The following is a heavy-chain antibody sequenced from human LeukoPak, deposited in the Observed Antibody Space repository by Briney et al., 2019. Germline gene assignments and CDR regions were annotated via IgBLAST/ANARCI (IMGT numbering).Heavy chain of an antibody. CDR1: GFTFSSYA. CDR2: ISYDGSNK. CDR3: ARDYDAFDI. Sequence: GRSLRLSCAASGFTFSSYAMHWVRQAPGKGLEWVAVISYDGSNKYYADSVKGRITISRDNSKNTLYLQMNSLRAEDTAVYYCARDYDAFDIWGQGTMVTVSS. J-gene: IGHJ3*02. V-gene: IGHV3-30-3*01.